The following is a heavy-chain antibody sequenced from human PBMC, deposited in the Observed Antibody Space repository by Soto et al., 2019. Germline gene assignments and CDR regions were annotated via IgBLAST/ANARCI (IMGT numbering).Heavy chain of an antibody. D-gene: IGHD6-6*01. CDR3: ARAPTSSIAARPGGMDV. CDR1: GYTFTSYY. Sequence: ASVKVSCKASGYTFTSYYMHWVRQAPGQGLEWMGIINPSGGSTSYAQKFQGRVTMTRDTSTSTVYMELSSLRSEDTAVYYCARAPTSSIAARPGGMDVWGQGTRSPSP. J-gene: IGHJ6*02. V-gene: IGHV1-46*01. CDR2: INPSGGST.